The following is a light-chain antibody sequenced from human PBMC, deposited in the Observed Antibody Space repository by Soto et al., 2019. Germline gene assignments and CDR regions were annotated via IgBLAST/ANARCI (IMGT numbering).Light chain of an antibody. J-gene: IGKJ1*01. CDR2: GAS. V-gene: IGKV1-12*01. CDR3: QQAYRFPPT. CDR1: ENIYGX. Sequence: DVQMTQSPSSVSASVGDRVTITCRASENIYGXLAWYQQRPGKAPDLLIYGASNLQGGVPSRFSGSGSETDFTLTISSLQPEDVATYYCQQAYRFPPTFGQGTKVEV.